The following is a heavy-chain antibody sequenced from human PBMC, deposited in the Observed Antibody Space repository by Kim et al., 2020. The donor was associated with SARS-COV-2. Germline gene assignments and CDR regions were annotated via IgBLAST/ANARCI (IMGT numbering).Heavy chain of an antibody. Sequence: SETLSLTCSVSGTSISSPSHYWGWIRQSPGKGPEWIGSIFYTGSTYFNPSLKSRVTISVDTSNNQFSLKLISVTAADTAVYYCAGQRGGSYSGDYWGQGTLVTVSS. J-gene: IGHJ4*02. CDR1: GTSISSPSHY. V-gene: IGHV4-39*01. D-gene: IGHD1-26*01. CDR2: IFYTGST. CDR3: AGQRGGSYSGDY.